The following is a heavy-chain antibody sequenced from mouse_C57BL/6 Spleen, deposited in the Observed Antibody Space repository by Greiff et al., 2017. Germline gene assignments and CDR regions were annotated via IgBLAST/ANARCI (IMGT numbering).Heavy chain of an antibody. CDR3: ARKITDYYGSSPIAY. D-gene: IGHD1-1*01. Sequence: VQLQQPGAELVRPGSSVKLSCKASGYTFTSYWMDWVKQRPGQGLEWIGNIYPSDSETHYNQKFKDKDTLTVDKSSSTAYMQLSSLTSEDSAIYYCARKITDYYGSSPIAYWGQGTLVTVSA. J-gene: IGHJ3*01. CDR1: GYTFTSYW. CDR2: IYPSDSET. V-gene: IGHV1-61*01.